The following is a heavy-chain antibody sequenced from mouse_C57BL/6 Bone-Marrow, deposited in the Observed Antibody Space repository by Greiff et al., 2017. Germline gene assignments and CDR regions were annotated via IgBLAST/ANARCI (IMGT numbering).Heavy chain of an antibody. CDR2: ISSGGGYT. CDR1: GFTFSSYG. D-gene: IGHD1-1*01. V-gene: IGHV5-6*01. Sequence: EVQRVESGGDLVKPGGSLKLSCAASGFTFSSYGMSWVRQTPDKRLEWVATISSGGGYTYYPDSVKGRFTFSRDNAKNTLYLQMSSLKSEDTAMYYCARDAGTTVRCDYWGRGTLVTVTA. CDR3: ARDAGTTVRCDY. J-gene: IGHJ3*01.